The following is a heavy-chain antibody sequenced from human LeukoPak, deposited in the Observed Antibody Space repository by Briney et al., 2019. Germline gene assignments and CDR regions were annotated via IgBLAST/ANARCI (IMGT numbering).Heavy chain of an antibody. J-gene: IGHJ5*02. CDR3: ARAASSTYYYGSGSYGWFDP. CDR2: IYHSGST. CDR1: GGSISSGVYS. V-gene: IGHV4-30-2*01. Sequence: SETLSLTCAVSGGSISSGVYSWSWIRQPPGKGLEWIGYIYHSGSTYYNPSLKSRVTISVDRSKNQFSLKLSSVTAADTAVYYCARAASSTYYYGSGSYGWFDPWGQGTLVTVSS. D-gene: IGHD3-10*01.